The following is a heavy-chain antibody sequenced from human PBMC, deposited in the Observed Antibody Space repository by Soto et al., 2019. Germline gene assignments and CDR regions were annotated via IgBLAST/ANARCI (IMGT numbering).Heavy chain of an antibody. Sequence: TGGSLRLSCAASGFTFSSYSMNWVRQAPGKGLEWVSSISSSSSYIYYADSVKGRFTISRDNAKNSLYLQMNSLRADDTAVYYCARPPNYYDSRGYYGYWGQGTLVTVSS. J-gene: IGHJ4*02. D-gene: IGHD3-22*01. V-gene: IGHV3-21*01. CDR2: ISSSSSYI. CDR3: ARPPNYYDSRGYYGY. CDR1: GFTFSSYS.